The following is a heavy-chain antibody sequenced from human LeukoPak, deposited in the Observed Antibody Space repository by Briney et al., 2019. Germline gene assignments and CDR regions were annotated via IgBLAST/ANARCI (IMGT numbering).Heavy chain of an antibody. J-gene: IGHJ4*02. CDR3: ARDFSGFDY. CDR2: IYYSGST. V-gene: IGHV4-59*01. D-gene: IGHD1-14*01. CDR1: GGSMSSYY. Sequence: PSETLSLTCTVSGGSMSSYYWSWIRQPPGRGLEWIGYIYYSGSTNYNPSLKSRVTISVDTSKNQFSLKLSSVTAADTAVYYCARDFSGFDYWGQGTLVTVSS.